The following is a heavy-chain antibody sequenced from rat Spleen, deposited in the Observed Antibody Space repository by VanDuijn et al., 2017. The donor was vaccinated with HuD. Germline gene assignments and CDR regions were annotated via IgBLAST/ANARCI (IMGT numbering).Heavy chain of an antibody. V-gene: IGHV2S63*01. D-gene: IGHD1-11*01. CDR3: ARDRDFGNYGYYFDY. CDR1: GFTFSDYY. J-gene: IGHJ2*01. Sequence: EVQLVESGGGLVQPGRSMKLSCGVSGFTFSDYYMAWVRQTPGKGLEWMGVIWTGGGTAYNSLFKSRLSISRDISKSQVFLKMNSLQTEDTATYYCARDRDFGNYGYYFDYWGQGVMVTVSS. CDR2: IWTGGGT.